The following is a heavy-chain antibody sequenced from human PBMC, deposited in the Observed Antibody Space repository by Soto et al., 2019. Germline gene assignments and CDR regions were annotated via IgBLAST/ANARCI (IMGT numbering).Heavy chain of an antibody. CDR1: GFTFSSYG. Sequence: GGSLRLSCAASGFTFSSYGMHWVRQAPGKGLEWVAVIWYDGSNKYYADSVKGRFTISRDNSKNTLYLQMNSLRAEDTAVYYCARADFLEWSPDAFDIWGQGTMVTVSS. CDR2: IWYDGSNK. J-gene: IGHJ3*02. V-gene: IGHV3-33*01. CDR3: ARADFLEWSPDAFDI. D-gene: IGHD3-3*01.